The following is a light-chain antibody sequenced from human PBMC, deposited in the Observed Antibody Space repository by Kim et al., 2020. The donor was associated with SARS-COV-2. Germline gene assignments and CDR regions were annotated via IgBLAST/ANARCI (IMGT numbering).Light chain of an antibody. CDR3: SSYTSGNTCV. CDR1: SNDIGAYNY. Sequence: QSALTQPASVSGSPGQSITISCTGTSNDIGAYNYVSWHRQHPGKAPKLTIYDVNNRPSGVSNRFSGSKSGNTASLTISGLQAEDEADYYCSSYTSGNTCVFGTGTKVTV. CDR2: DVN. J-gene: IGLJ1*01. V-gene: IGLV2-14*03.